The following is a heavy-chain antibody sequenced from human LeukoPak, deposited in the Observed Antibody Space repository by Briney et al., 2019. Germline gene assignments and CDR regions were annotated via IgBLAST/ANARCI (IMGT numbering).Heavy chain of an antibody. J-gene: IGHJ3*02. CDR3: ARDSYCSSTSCYLPAFDI. Sequence: GGSLRLSCAASGFTFSEYYVSWIRQAPGEGLEWVSYISSSGSTIYYADSVKGRFTISRDNAKNSLYLQMNSLRAEDTAVYYCARDSYCSSTSCYLPAFDIWGQGTMVTVSS. V-gene: IGHV3-11*04. D-gene: IGHD2-2*01. CDR2: ISSSGSTI. CDR1: GFTFSEYY.